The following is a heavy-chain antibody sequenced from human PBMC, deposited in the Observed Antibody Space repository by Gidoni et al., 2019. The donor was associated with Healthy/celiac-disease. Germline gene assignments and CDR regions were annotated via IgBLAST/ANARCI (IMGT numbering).Heavy chain of an antibody. Sequence: QVQLVESGGGVVQPGRSLRLSCAASGFPFSSYGMHWVRQAPGKGLEWVAVIWYDGSNKYYADSVKGRFTISRDNSKNTLYLQMNSLRAEDTAVYYCARGRATVTPDYWGQGTLVTVSS. D-gene: IGHD4-17*01. CDR2: IWYDGSNK. J-gene: IGHJ4*02. CDR3: ARGRATVTPDY. V-gene: IGHV3-33*01. CDR1: GFPFSSYG.